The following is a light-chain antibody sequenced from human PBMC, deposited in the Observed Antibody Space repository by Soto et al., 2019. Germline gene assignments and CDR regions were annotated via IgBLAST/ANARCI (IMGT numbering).Light chain of an antibody. CDR3: CSYGV. V-gene: IGLV2-23*02. CDR1: SSDIGSYNL. J-gene: IGLJ1*01. CDR2: EVS. Sequence: QPALTQPGSGSECPGHSITIYYNGTSSDIGSYNLVSWYQQHPGKAPKLLIYEVSERPSGASHRFSGSKSGNTASLTISGLQTEDEADYYCCSYGVFGTGTKVTVL.